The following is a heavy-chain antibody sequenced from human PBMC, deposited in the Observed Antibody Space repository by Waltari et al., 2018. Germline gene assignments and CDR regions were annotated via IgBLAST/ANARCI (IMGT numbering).Heavy chain of an antibody. V-gene: IGHV1-69*08. CDR3: AGGDEYSVTKGLGFDY. CDR1: GGTFSSYA. Sequence: QVQLVQSGAEVKKPGSSVKVSCKASGGTFSSYAISWVRQAPGQGLEWMGRIIPIFGTANYAQKFQGRVTITADKSTSTAYMELSSLRSEDTAVYYCAGGDEYSVTKGLGFDYWGQGTLVTVSS. D-gene: IGHD5-12*01. J-gene: IGHJ4*02. CDR2: IIPIFGTA.